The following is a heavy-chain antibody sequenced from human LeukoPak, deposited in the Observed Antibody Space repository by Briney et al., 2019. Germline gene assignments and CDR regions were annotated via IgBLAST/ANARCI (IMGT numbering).Heavy chain of an antibody. CDR3: ARGTTVTTLIYYYMDV. V-gene: IGHV1-18*01. D-gene: IGHD4-11*01. CDR2: VSAYNGNT. CDR1: GYTFTSYG. Sequence: GASVKVSCKASGYTFTSYGISWVRQAPGQGLEWMGWVSAYNGNTNYAQKFQGRVTITADKSTSTAYMELSSLRSEDTAVYYCARGTTVTTLIYYYMDVWGKGTTVTVSS. J-gene: IGHJ6*03.